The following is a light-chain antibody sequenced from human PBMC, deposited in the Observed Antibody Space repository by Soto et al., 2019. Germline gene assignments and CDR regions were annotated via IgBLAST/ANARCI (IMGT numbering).Light chain of an antibody. CDR2: KTS. V-gene: IGKV1-5*03. CDR1: QSISNW. CDR3: QHYPSHSQ. Sequence: DIQMTQSPSTLSASVGDRVTITCRASQSISNWLAWYQQKPGKAPKLLIYKTSNLESGVPARFSGSGFGTEFTIPISSLQPDYFATYYCQHYPSHSQFGQGTKVEIK. J-gene: IGKJ1*01.